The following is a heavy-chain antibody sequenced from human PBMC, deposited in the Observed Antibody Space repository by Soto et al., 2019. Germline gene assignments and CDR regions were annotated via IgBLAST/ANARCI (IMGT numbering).Heavy chain of an antibody. V-gene: IGHV5-51*01. CDR3: ARHSLATQPGDY. CDR1: GYSFSTYW. CDR2: IYPGDSDT. J-gene: IGHJ4*02. D-gene: IGHD5-12*01. Sequence: GESLKISCKASGYSFSTYWIAWVRQRPGKGLDWMGIIYPGDSDTRYSPSFQGQVTISVDNSIDTAYLEWTALRASDSAMYYCARHSLATQPGDYWGQGTRVTVSS.